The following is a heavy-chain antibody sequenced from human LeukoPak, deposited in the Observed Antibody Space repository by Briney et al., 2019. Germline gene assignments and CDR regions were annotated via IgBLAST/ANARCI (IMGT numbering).Heavy chain of an antibody. Sequence: GGSLRLSCAASGFTFSSSWMSWVRQAPGKGLEWVGNIQPDGSEQYPVDSLKGRFTISRDNARNSLFLQMNSLRAEDTAVYYCARDRGVTPRWSPRSNWFDPWGQGTLVTVSS. J-gene: IGHJ5*02. D-gene: IGHD2-21*02. V-gene: IGHV3-7*01. CDR1: GFTFSSSW. CDR3: ARDRGVTPRWSPRSNWFDP. CDR2: IQPDGSEQ.